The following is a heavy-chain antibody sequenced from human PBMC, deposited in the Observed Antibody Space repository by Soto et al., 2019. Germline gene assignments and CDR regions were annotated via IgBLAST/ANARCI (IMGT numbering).Heavy chain of an antibody. V-gene: IGHV3-30-3*01. D-gene: IGHD3-16*02. CDR2: ISYDETNK. J-gene: IGHJ6*02. CDR1: GFTFSSYS. CDR3: ARGRRLRESSSTLYYGMDV. Sequence: QVRLVESGGGVVQPGRSLRVSCAASGFTFSSYSMHWVRQAPGKGLEWVAVISYDETNKNYADSVMGRFTISRDNSKNTLYLQMNSLRAEDTAVYYCARGRRLRESSSTLYYGMDVWGHGTTVTVSS.